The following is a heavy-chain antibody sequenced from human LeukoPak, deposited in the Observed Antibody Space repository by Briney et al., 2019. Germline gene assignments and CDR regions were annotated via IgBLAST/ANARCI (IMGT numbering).Heavy chain of an antibody. Sequence: SETLSLTCAVYSGSFSGYYWSWIRQPPGKGLEWIGEINHSGSTNYNPSLKSRVTISVDTSKNQFSLKLSSVTAADTAVYYCASFSRSEYSSGYLRQYYFDYWGQGTLVTVSS. V-gene: IGHV4-34*01. CDR3: ASFSRSEYSSGYLRQYYFDY. CDR1: SGSFSGYY. J-gene: IGHJ4*02. CDR2: INHSGST. D-gene: IGHD3-22*01.